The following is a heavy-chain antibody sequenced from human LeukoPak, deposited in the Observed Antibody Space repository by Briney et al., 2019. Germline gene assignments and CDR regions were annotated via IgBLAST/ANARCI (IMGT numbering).Heavy chain of an antibody. CDR2: ISTIGST. D-gene: IGHD4-17*01. CDR1: SGSISSSNYY. CDR3: ARGLDYGDYNYNWFDP. V-gene: IGHV4-61*02. J-gene: IGHJ5*02. Sequence: SETLSLTCTVSSGSISSSNYYWSWIRQPAGKGLEWIGRISTIGSTNYNPSLNSRVTISIDTSKNQFSLKLSSVTAADTAVYYCARGLDYGDYNYNWFDPWGQGTLVTVSS.